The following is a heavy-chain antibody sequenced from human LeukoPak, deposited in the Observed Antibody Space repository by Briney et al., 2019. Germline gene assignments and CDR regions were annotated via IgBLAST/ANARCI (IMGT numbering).Heavy chain of an antibody. D-gene: IGHD3-3*01. CDR2: INPKSGGT. Sequence: ASVKVSCKASGYIFSGYYMHWVRQAHGQGLEWMGWINPKSGGTNYAQQFQGRVTMTRDTSISTAYMELSRLRSDDTAVYYCARSTTIFGVLIPSGWFDPWGQGTLVTVSS. CDR1: GYIFSGYY. V-gene: IGHV1-2*02. J-gene: IGHJ5*02. CDR3: ARSTTIFGVLIPSGWFDP.